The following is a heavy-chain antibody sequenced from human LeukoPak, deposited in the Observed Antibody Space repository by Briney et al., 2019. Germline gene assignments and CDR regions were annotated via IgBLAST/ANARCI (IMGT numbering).Heavy chain of an antibody. V-gene: IGHV4-59*01. CDR2: IYYSGST. CDR1: GGSISSYY. CDR3: ARSTWNDVHFDY. Sequence: SETLPLTCTVSGGSISSYYWSWIRQPPGKGLEWIGYIYYSGSTNYNPSLKSRVTISVDTSKNQFSLKLSSVTAADTAVYYCARSTWNDVHFDYWGQGTLVTVSS. D-gene: IGHD1-1*01. J-gene: IGHJ4*02.